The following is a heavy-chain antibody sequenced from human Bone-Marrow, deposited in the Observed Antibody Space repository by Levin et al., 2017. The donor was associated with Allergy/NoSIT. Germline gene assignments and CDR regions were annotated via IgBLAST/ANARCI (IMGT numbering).Heavy chain of an antibody. J-gene: IGHJ4*02. CDR2: IKQDGSEK. CDR1: GFTFTAHW. D-gene: IGHD3-22*01. Sequence: GGSLRLSCAASGFTFTAHWMSWLRQAPGKGLEWVANIKQDGSEKNYVDSVKGRFTISRDNAKNSLFLQMNSLRAEDTAVYYCARAWYWHDSSGYSTFDSWGQGTLVTVSS. CDR3: ARAWYWHDSSGYSTFDS. V-gene: IGHV3-7*01.